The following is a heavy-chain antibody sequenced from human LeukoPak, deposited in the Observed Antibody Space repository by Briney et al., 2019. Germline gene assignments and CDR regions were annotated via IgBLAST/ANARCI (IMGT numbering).Heavy chain of an antibody. CDR3: ASSSPGYYYGMDV. J-gene: IGHJ6*02. D-gene: IGHD6-6*01. Sequence: GGSLRLSCAASGFTVSSNYMSWVRQAPGKGLEWVSVIYSGGSTYYADSVKGRFTISRDNSKNTLYLQMNSLRAEDTAVYYCASSSPGYYYGMDVWGQGTTVTVSS. V-gene: IGHV3-53*01. CDR1: GFTVSSNY. CDR2: IYSGGST.